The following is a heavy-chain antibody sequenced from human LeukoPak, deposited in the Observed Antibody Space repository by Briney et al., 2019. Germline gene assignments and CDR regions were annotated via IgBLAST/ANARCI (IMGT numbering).Heavy chain of an antibody. CDR1: GFTVSSNY. J-gene: IGHJ4*02. V-gene: IGHV3-66*01. CDR2: IYSGGST. D-gene: IGHD3-10*01. CDR3: ARGGAMIRGVFDY. Sequence: GGSLRLSCIASGFTVSSNYMTWVRQAPGKGLEWVSIIYSGGSTYYADSVKGRFTISRDNSKNTLYLQMNSLRAEDTAVYYCARGGAMIRGVFDYWGQGTLVTVSS.